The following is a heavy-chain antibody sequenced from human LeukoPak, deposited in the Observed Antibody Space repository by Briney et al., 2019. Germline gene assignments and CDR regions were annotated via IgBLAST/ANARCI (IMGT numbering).Heavy chain of an antibody. CDR1: GYSISSGYY. CDR3: ASEPEDTAMVQSFDY. Sequence: SSETLSLTCTVSGYSISSGYYWGWIRQPPGKGLEWIGSIYHSGSTYYNPSLKSRVTISVDTSKNQFSLKLSSVPAADTAVYYCASEPEDTAMVQSFDYWGQGTLVTVSS. J-gene: IGHJ4*02. D-gene: IGHD5-18*01. V-gene: IGHV4-38-2*02. CDR2: IYHSGST.